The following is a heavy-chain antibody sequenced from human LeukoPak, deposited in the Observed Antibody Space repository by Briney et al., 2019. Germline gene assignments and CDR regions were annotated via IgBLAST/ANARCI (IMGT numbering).Heavy chain of an antibody. J-gene: IGHJ4*02. CDR2: IYYSGST. V-gene: IGHV4-59*01. CDR3: ARVWFGESSPSHYFDY. CDR1: GGSISSYY. D-gene: IGHD3-10*01. Sequence: SETLSLTCTVSGGSISSYYWSWIRQPPGKGLEWIGYIYYSGSTNYNPSLKSRVTISVDTSKNQFSLKLSSVTAADTAVYYCARVWFGESSPSHYFDYWGQGTLVTVSS.